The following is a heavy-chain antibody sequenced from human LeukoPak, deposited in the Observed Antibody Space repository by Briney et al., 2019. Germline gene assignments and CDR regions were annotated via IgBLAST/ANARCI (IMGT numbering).Heavy chain of an antibody. CDR3: ARGLQVIRNTFDY. Sequence: GGSLRLSCAASGFTFSGYWMHWLRQGPGKGLVWVSRINSDGSSATFADSVKGRFTVSRDNAKNTLYLRMNSLRAEDTAVYYCARGLQVIRNTFDYWGQGTLVTVSS. J-gene: IGHJ4*02. CDR2: INSDGSSA. D-gene: IGHD2-21*01. V-gene: IGHV3-74*03. CDR1: GFTFSGYW.